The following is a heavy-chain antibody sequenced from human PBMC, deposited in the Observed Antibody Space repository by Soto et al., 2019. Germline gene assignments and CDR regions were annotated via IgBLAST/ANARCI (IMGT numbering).Heavy chain of an antibody. CDR3: VCRSRAVLPAFYF. Sequence: SETLSLTCTVSGGSVSSGSYYWSWIRQPPGKGLEWIGYIYYSGSTDYNPSLKSRVTISVDTSKNQFSLKLSSVTAADTAVYYCVCRSRAVLPAFYFSTQRTMVTVSS. CDR1: GGSVSSGSYY. J-gene: IGHJ3*01. V-gene: IGHV4-61*01. CDR2: IYYSGST. D-gene: IGHD5-18*01.